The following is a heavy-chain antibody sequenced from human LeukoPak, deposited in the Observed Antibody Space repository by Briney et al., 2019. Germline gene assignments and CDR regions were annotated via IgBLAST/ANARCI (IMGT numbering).Heavy chain of an antibody. Sequence: SETLSLTCAVYGGSFSGYYWSWIRQPPGKGLEWIGEINHSGNTNHNPSLKSRVIISVDTSKNEVSLKLSSVSAADTAVYYCASVEMATTNFDYWGQGTLVTVSS. CDR1: GGSFSGYY. D-gene: IGHD1-1*01. V-gene: IGHV4-34*01. J-gene: IGHJ4*02. CDR2: INHSGNT. CDR3: ASVEMATTNFDY.